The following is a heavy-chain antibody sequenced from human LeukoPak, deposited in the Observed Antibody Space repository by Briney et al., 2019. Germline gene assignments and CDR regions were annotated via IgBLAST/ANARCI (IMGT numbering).Heavy chain of an antibody. CDR1: GYTFSTYA. Sequence: ASVKVSCKASGYTFSTYAMNWVRQAPGQGLEWMGWINTNTGNPTYAQGFTGRFVFSLDTSVNTAYLQISSLEAEDTAVYYCARRGHRPLGTPFRDFYAMDVWGQGTTVTVSS. CDR3: ARRGHRPLGTPFRDFYAMDV. CDR2: INTNTGNP. V-gene: IGHV7-4-1*02. D-gene: IGHD2/OR15-2a*01. J-gene: IGHJ6*02.